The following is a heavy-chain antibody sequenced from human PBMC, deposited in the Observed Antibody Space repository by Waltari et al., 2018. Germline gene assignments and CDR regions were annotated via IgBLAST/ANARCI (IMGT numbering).Heavy chain of an antibody. J-gene: IGHJ5*02. CDR3: AREARFLEWLTNNWFDP. D-gene: IGHD3-3*01. Sequence: QVQLQESGPGLVKPSETLSLTCTVSGYSISSGYYWGWIRQPPGKGLEWIGSIYHSGSTYYNPSLKSRVTISVDTSKNQFSLKLSSVTAADTAVYYCAREARFLEWLTNNWFDPWGQGTLVTVSS. CDR2: IYHSGST. V-gene: IGHV4-38-2*02. CDR1: GYSISSGYY.